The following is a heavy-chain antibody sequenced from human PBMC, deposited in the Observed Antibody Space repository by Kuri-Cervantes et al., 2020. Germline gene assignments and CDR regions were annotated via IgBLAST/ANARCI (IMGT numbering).Heavy chain of an antibody. D-gene: IGHD5-18*01. J-gene: IGHJ4*02. CDR2: ISAYNGNT. CDR3: ANGGYSYAKGNFDY. Sequence: ASVQDSCKASGYTFTNYGINWVRQAPGQELEWMGWISAYNGNTNYAQKLQGRATMTTDTSTSTAYMELRSLSSDDTAVYYCANGGYSYAKGNFDYWGQGTLVTVSS. CDR1: GYTFTNYG. V-gene: IGHV1-18*01.